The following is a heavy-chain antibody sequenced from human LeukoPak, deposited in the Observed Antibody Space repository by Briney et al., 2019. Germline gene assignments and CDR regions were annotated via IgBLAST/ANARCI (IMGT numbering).Heavy chain of an antibody. D-gene: IGHD2-8*02. CDR1: GGSFSGYY. Sequence: SETLSLTCAVYGGSFSGYYWSWIRQPPGKGLEWIGEINHSGSTNYNPSLKSRVTISVDTSKNQFSLKLSSVTAADTAVYYCARVFWYYFDYWGQGTLVTVSP. V-gene: IGHV4-34*01. CDR2: INHSGST. CDR3: ARVFWYYFDY. J-gene: IGHJ4*02.